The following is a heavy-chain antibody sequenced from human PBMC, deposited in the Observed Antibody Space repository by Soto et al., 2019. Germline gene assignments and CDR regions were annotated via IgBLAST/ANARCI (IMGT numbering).Heavy chain of an antibody. Sequence: PSETLSLTCAVSGYSISSDYYWGWIRQPPGKGLEWIGSISHSGSSYYTPSLKSRVTISSDTPKNQFSLKMRSVTAADTAVYYCARDDSSSWNRNNWFDPWGQGTLVTVSS. D-gene: IGHD3-22*01. CDR3: ARDDSSSWNRNNWFDP. J-gene: IGHJ5*02. CDR1: GYSISSDYY. V-gene: IGHV4-38-2*02. CDR2: ISHSGSS.